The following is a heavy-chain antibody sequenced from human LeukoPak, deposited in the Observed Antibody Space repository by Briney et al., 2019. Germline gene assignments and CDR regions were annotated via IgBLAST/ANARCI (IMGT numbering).Heavy chain of an antibody. Sequence: PGGSLRLSCAASGFTFSSYGMHWVRQAPGKGLEWVAVIWYDGSNKYYADSVKGRFTMSRDNSKNTLYLQMNSLRAEDTAVYYCARGNYYYYYGMDVWGKGTTVTVSS. CDR3: ARGNYYYYYGMDV. V-gene: IGHV3-33*01. CDR2: IWYDGSNK. J-gene: IGHJ6*04. CDR1: GFTFSSYG.